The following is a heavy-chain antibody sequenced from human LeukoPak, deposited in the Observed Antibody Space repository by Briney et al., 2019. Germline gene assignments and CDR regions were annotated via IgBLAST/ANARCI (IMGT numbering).Heavy chain of an antibody. CDR1: GGSISSYY. Sequence: SETLSLTCTVSGGSISSYYWSWIRRPPGKGLEWIGYIYTSGSTNYNPSLKSRVTISVDTSKNQFSLKLSSVTAADTAVYYCARLGLEDGYNYRYFDYWGQGTLVTVSS. CDR2: IYTSGST. CDR3: ARLGLEDGYNYRYFDY. D-gene: IGHD5-24*01. V-gene: IGHV4-4*09. J-gene: IGHJ4*02.